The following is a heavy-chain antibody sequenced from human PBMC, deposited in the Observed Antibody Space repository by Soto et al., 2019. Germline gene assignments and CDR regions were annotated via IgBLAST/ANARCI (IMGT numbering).Heavy chain of an antibody. CDR1: GFTFSNYA. V-gene: IGHV3-64D*06. CDR2: LSGNGGSA. Sequence: GGSLRLSCSTSGFTFSNYAIHWVRQAPGKGLEYVSALSGNGGSAYYADSVKGRFTISRDNSKDTLYLQMSSLRPEDTAVYYCVKGPRGYVGYGFDYWGQGTLVTVSS. CDR3: VKGPRGYVGYGFDY. D-gene: IGHD5-12*01. J-gene: IGHJ4*02.